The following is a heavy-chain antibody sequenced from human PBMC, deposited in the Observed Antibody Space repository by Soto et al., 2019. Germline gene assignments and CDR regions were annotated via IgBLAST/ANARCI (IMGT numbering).Heavy chain of an antibody. Sequence: GGSLRLSCAASGFTFSNAWMNWVRQAPGKGLEWVGRIKSKTDGGTTDYAAPVKGRFTISRDDSKNTLYLQMNSLKTEDTAVYYCIMAVPDENYYYGMDVWGQGTTVTVSS. CDR2: IKSKTDGGTT. CDR1: GFTFSNAW. D-gene: IGHD2-2*01. J-gene: IGHJ6*02. V-gene: IGHV3-15*07. CDR3: IMAVPDENYYYGMDV.